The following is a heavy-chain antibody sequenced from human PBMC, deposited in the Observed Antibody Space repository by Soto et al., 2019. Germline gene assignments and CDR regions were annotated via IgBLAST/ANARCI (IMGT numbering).Heavy chain of an antibody. D-gene: IGHD3-10*01. J-gene: IGHJ6*02. V-gene: IGHV3-23*01. CDR1: GFTFSSYA. CDR2: ITGSGGTT. Sequence: GGSLRLSCAASGFTFSSYAMSWVRQAPGKGLEWVSSITGSGGTTFYADSVKGRLTISRGNSKNTLYVQMDILRAEDTAVYYCAKDLSPNMGCMDVWGPGTTVTVSS. CDR3: AKDLSPNMGCMDV.